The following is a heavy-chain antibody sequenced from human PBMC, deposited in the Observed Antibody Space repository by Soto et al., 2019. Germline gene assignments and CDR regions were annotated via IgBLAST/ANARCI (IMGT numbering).Heavy chain of an antibody. Sequence: EVQLLESGGGLVQPGGSLRLSCAASGFTFSSYAMRWVRQAPVKGLEWVSAISGSGGGTYYADSVKGRFTISRDNSKNTLYLQMNSLRAEDTAVYYCARRGSGSYYDYWGQGTLVTVSS. CDR2: ISGSGGGT. J-gene: IGHJ4*02. V-gene: IGHV3-23*01. D-gene: IGHD1-26*01. CDR3: ARRGSGSYYDY. CDR1: GFTFSSYA.